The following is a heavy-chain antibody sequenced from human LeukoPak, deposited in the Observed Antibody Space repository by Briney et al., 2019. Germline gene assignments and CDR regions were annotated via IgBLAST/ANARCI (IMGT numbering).Heavy chain of an antibody. CDR2: INHSGST. CDR3: ARGRYDSSSSGNWFDH. J-gene: IGHJ5*02. D-gene: IGHD6-13*01. V-gene: IGHV4-34*01. CDR1: GGSFSGYY. Sequence: SETLSLTCAVYGGSFSGYYWSWIRQPPGKGLEWIGEINHSGSTNYNPPLKSRVTISVDTSKNQFSLKLSSVTAAVTAVYYCARGRYDSSSSGNWFDHWGQGTLVTVSS.